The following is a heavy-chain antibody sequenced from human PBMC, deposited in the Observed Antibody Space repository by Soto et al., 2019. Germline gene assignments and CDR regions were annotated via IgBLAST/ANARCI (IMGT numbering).Heavy chain of an antibody. Sequence: GGSLRLSCAASGFTFSSYAMSWVRQAPGKRLEWVSAISGSGGSTYYADSVKGRFTISRDNSKNTLYLQMNSLRAEDTAVYYCAKKGYYSDAFDIWGQGTMVTVSS. J-gene: IGHJ3*02. D-gene: IGHD1-26*01. CDR2: ISGSGGST. CDR1: GFTFSSYA. CDR3: AKKGYYSDAFDI. V-gene: IGHV3-23*01.